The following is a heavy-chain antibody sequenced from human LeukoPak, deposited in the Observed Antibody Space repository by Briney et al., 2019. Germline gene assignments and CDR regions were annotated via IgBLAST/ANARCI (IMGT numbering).Heavy chain of an antibody. V-gene: IGHV3-21*01. D-gene: IGHD6-13*01. CDR1: GFTFSSHS. CDR3: ARELVVGRPFDY. CDR2: VSSSINYM. J-gene: IGHJ4*02. Sequence: GGSLRLSCAASGFTFSSHSMDWVRQAPGKGLEWVSSVSSSINYMYYADSVKCRFTISRDNAKNSLYLQMNSLRAEDTAVYFCARELVVGRPFDYWGQGTLVTVSS.